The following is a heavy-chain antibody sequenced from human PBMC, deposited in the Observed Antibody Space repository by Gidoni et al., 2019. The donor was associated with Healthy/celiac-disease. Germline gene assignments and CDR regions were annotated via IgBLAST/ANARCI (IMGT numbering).Heavy chain of an antibody. V-gene: IGHV4-38-2*01. J-gene: IGHJ4*02. CDR1: GYSISSGDY. Sequence: QVQLQESGPGLVKPSETLSLTCAVSGYSISSGDYWGWIRQPPGKGLAWIGSIYHSGSTYDNPSLKRRVTISVDTSKNQFSLKLSSVTAADTAVYYCARTRDTVTTDYWGQGTLVTVSS. CDR2: IYHSGST. D-gene: IGHD4-17*01. CDR3: ARTRDTVTTDY.